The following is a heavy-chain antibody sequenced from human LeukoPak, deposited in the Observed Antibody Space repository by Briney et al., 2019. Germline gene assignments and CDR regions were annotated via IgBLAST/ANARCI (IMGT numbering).Heavy chain of an antibody. D-gene: IGHD2-2*01. CDR2: IKQDGSEK. V-gene: IGHV3-7*01. Sequence: GGSLRLSCAASGFTFSNYWMSWVRQAPGKGLEWVANIKQDGSEKHYVDSVKGRFTISTDNAKNSMDLQMNSLRAEDTAVYYCARDWNSVVPAAVIDYWGQGTLVTVSS. J-gene: IGHJ4*02. CDR1: GFTFSNYW. CDR3: ARDWNSVVPAAVIDY.